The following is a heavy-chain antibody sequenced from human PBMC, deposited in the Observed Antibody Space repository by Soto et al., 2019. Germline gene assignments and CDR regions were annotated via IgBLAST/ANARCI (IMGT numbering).Heavy chain of an antibody. D-gene: IGHD1-1*01. J-gene: IGHJ4*02. CDR3: AREGRMGTFDY. V-gene: IGHV4-61*08. Sequence: PSETLSLTCAVSGGSISSGGYSWSWIRQPPGKGLEWIGYIYYSGSTNYNPSLKSRVTILEDTSKNQFSLKLNSVTAADTAVYYCAREGRMGTFDYWGQGALVTVS. CDR2: IYYSGST. CDR1: GGSISSGGYS.